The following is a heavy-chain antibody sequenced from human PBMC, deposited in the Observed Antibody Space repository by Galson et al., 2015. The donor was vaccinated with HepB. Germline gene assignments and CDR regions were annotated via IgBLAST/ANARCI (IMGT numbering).Heavy chain of an antibody. CDR3: ARDLGSILYYYMDV. D-gene: IGHD3-10*01. Sequence: LRLSCAASGFTFSSYAMHWVRQAPGKGLEWVAVISYDGSNKYYADSVKGRFTISRDNSTNTLYLQMNSLRAEDTAVQYCARDLGSILYYYMDVWGKGTTVTVSS. CDR2: ISYDGSNK. V-gene: IGHV3-30-3*01. J-gene: IGHJ6*03. CDR1: GFTFSSYA.